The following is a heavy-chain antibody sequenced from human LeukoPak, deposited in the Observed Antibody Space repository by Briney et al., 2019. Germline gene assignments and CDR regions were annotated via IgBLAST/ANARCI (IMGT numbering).Heavy chain of an antibody. CDR2: IYYSGST. CDR1: GGSISGSSYY. CDR3: ARMVVATIPHFDY. D-gene: IGHD5-12*01. J-gene: IGHJ4*02. Sequence: SETLSLTCTVSGGSISGSSYYWGWIRQPPGKGLEWIGSIYYSGSTYYNPSLESRVTISVDTSKNQFSLKLSSVTAADTAVYYCARMVVATIPHFDYWGQGTLVTVSS. V-gene: IGHV4-39*01.